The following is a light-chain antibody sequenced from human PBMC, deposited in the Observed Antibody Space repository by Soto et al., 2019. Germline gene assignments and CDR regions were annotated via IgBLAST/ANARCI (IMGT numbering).Light chain of an antibody. CDR1: TSDVGGYNY. CDR3: SSYTASGTGV. Sequence: QSALTQPASVSGSPGQSVTISCAGTTSDVGGYNYVSWYQQHPGKAPKLILFDVSNRPSGLSNRFSGSKSVNTASLTISGLQTEDEADYYCSSYTASGTGVFGGGTKLTVL. V-gene: IGLV2-14*03. J-gene: IGLJ3*02. CDR2: DVS.